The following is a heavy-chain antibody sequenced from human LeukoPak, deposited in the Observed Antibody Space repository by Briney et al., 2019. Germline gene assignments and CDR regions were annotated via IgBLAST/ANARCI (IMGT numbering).Heavy chain of an antibody. CDR1: GYTFTSYY. V-gene: IGHV1-46*01. Sequence: ASVKVSCKASGYTFTSYYMHWVRQAPGQGLEWMGIINPSGGSTSYAQKFQGRVTMTRDTSTSTVYMELSSLRSEDTAVYYCAKDLAYYYDSSGHSHAFDIWGQGTMVTVSS. CDR3: AKDLAYYYDSSGHSHAFDI. J-gene: IGHJ3*02. CDR2: INPSGGST. D-gene: IGHD3-22*01.